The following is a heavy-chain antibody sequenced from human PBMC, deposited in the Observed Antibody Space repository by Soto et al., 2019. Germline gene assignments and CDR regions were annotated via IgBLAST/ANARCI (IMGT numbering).Heavy chain of an antibody. CDR2: IIPIFGTA. D-gene: IGHD3-10*01. CDR3: VYGSGSYYNSLQAFDI. V-gene: IGHV1-69*13. Sequence: SVKVSCKASGGTFSSYAISWVRQAPGQGLEWMGGIIPIFGTANYAQKFQGRVTITADESTSTAYMELSSLRSEDTAVYYCVYGSGSYYNSLQAFDIWGQGAMVTVSS. CDR1: GGTFSSYA. J-gene: IGHJ3*02.